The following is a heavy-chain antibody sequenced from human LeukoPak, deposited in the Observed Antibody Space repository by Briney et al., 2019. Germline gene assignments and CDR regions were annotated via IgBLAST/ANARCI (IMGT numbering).Heavy chain of an antibody. Sequence: ASVKVSCKASGYTFSSSSISWVRQAPGQGLEWMGIINPSGGSTSYAQKFQGRVTMARDTSTSTVYMELSSLRSEDTAVYYCASIAAAGTVDHWGQGTLVTVSS. V-gene: IGHV1-46*01. D-gene: IGHD6-13*01. CDR1: GYTFSSSS. CDR3: ASIAAAGTVDH. J-gene: IGHJ4*02. CDR2: INPSGGST.